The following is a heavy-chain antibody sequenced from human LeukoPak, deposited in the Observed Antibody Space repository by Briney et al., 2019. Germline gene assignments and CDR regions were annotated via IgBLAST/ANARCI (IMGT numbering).Heavy chain of an antibody. CDR3: ARPSGGWFGELSWFDP. V-gene: IGHV1-2*02. Sequence: ASVKVSCKASGYTFTGYYMHWVRQPPGQGLEWMGWINPNSGGTNYAQKFQGRVTMTRDTSISTAYMELSRLRSDDTAVYYCARPSGGWFGELSWFDPWGQGTLVTVSS. J-gene: IGHJ5*02. D-gene: IGHD3-10*01. CDR2: INPNSGGT. CDR1: GYTFTGYY.